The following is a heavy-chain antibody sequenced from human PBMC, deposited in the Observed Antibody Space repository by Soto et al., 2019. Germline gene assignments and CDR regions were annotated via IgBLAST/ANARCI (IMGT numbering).Heavy chain of an antibody. V-gene: IGHV3-53*01. CDR1: GFIVSYNY. D-gene: IGHD1-26*01. CDR3: ARAPPPEWELQPGAFDM. Sequence: PGGSLRLSCAASGFIVSYNYMAWIRQAPGKGLEWVSFIYSAHTAKYYADSVKGRFTISRDNSKNTLNLQMNNLRAEDTAVYYFARAPPPEWELQPGAFDMWGQGTMVTV. CDR2: IYSAHTA. J-gene: IGHJ3*02.